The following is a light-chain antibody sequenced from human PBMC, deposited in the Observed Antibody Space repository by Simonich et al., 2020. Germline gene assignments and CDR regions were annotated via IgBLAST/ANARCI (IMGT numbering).Light chain of an antibody. CDR3: NSRDSSGNHLV. CDR2: GKT. Sequence: SSELTQDPAVSVALGQTVRITCQGDSLKSYYASWYQQKQGQAPVLVIYGKTNRPSGIPGRFSGASSGNTASLTITGAQAEDEADYYCNSRDSSGNHLVFGGGTKLTVL. CDR1: SLKSYY. J-gene: IGLJ2*01. V-gene: IGLV3-19*01.